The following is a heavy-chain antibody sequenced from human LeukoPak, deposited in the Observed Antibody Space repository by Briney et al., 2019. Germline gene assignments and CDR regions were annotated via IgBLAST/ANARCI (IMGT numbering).Heavy chain of an antibody. V-gene: IGHV3-23*01. J-gene: IGHJ4*02. D-gene: IGHD3-22*01. CDR2: ISGSGGST. CDR1: GFTFSSYA. Sequence: GGPLRLSCAASGFTFSSYAMSWVRQAPGKGLEWVSAISGSGGSTYYADSVKGRITISRDNSKNTLYLQMNSLRAEDTAVYYCAKDPFTMIVVVSFDYWGQGTLVTVSS. CDR3: AKDPFTMIVVVSFDY.